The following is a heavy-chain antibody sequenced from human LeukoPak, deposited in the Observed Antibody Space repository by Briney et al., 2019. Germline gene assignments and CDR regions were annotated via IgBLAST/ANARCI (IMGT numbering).Heavy chain of an antibody. D-gene: IGHD1-7*01. J-gene: IGHJ4*02. CDR2: ISSSGSTI. Sequence: PGGTLRLSCAASGFTFSSYEMNWVRQAPGKGLEWVSYISSSGSTICYADSVKGRFTISRDNAKNSLYLQMNSLRAEDTAVYYCARVGGTTMFLDYWGQGTLVTVSS. V-gene: IGHV3-48*03. CDR3: ARVGGTTMFLDY. CDR1: GFTFSSYE.